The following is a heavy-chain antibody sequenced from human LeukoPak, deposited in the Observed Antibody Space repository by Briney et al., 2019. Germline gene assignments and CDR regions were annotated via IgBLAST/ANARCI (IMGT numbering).Heavy chain of an antibody. J-gene: IGHJ4*02. Sequence: GGSLRLSCAAPGFTFSNAWLSWVRQAPGKGLEWVGRIKSKTDGGTIDYAAPVKGRFTISTDDSKTTLSLQMHSLKTEDTAVYYCTTEGGWSYHFDSWGQGTLVTVFS. CDR1: GFTFSNAW. V-gene: IGHV3-15*01. CDR3: TTEGGWSYHFDS. D-gene: IGHD2-15*01. CDR2: IKSKTDGGTI.